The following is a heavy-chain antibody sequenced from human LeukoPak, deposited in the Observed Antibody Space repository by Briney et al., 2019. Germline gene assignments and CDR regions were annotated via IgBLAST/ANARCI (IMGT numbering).Heavy chain of an antibody. J-gene: IGHJ4*02. V-gene: IGHV4-61*08. D-gene: IGHD3-3*02. CDR1: GGSISSGDYY. CDR2: IYYSGST. CDR3: ARGGDSKHLVN. Sequence: PSQTPSLTCTVSGGSISSGDYYWSWIRQPPGKGLEWIGYIYYSGSTNYDPSLKSRVTISVDTSKNQFSLNLSSVTAADTAVYYCARGGDSKHLVNWGQGTLVTVSS.